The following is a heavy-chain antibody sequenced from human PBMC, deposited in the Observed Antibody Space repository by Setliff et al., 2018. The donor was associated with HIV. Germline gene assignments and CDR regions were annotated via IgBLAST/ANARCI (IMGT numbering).Heavy chain of an antibody. CDR3: ARDVVGSRYFQH. V-gene: IGHV3-66*02. Sequence: GGSLRLSCEASGFTVSSSYMAWVRQAPGKGLEWVSIIYSDGSTYHRDSVKGRFTLSRDNSKNTVYLQVGSLRPDDTAMYYCARDVVGSRYFQHWGQGTLVTVSS. CDR1: GFTVSSSY. D-gene: IGHD3-10*01. CDR2: IYSDGST. J-gene: IGHJ1*01.